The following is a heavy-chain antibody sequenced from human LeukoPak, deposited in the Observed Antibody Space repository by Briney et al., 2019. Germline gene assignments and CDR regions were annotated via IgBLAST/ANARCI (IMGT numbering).Heavy chain of an antibody. CDR1: GFTFGDYV. V-gene: IGHV3-49*04. Sequence: PGGSLRLSCTASGFTFGDYVMSWVRQAPGKGLEWVGFIRSKAYGGTTEYAASVKGRFTISRDDSKSIAYLQMNSLKTEDTAVYYCTRNHYYDHHRTYYYYMDVWGKGTTVTVSS. CDR3: TRNHYYDHHRTYYYYMDV. CDR2: IRSKAYGGTT. D-gene: IGHD3-22*01. J-gene: IGHJ6*03.